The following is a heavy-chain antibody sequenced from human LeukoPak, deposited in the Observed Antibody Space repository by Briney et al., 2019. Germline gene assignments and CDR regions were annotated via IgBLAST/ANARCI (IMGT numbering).Heavy chain of an antibody. CDR2: IYYSGRP. J-gene: IGHJ3*02. Sequence: SETLSLTCTVSGGSVRSGSYYWNWIRQPPEKGLEWIGYIYYSGRPDYNPSLKSRVTISVATSKNLFSLKLSSVTAADTAVYYCARSALGRDAFDIWGQGTMVTVSS. CDR3: ARSALGRDAFDI. V-gene: IGHV4-61*03. D-gene: IGHD1-26*01. CDR1: GGSVRSGSYY.